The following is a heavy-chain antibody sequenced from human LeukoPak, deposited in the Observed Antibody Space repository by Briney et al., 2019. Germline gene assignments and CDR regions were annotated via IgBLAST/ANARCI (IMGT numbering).Heavy chain of an antibody. J-gene: IGHJ4*02. CDR2: IIPIFGTA. CDR3: ARGTAVAGHFDY. V-gene: IGHV1-69*05. Sequence: ASVKVSCKAYGGTFSSYAISWVRQAPGQGLEWMGRIIPIFGTANYAQKFQGRVTITTDESTSTAYMELSSLRSEDTAVYYCARGTAVAGHFDYWGQGTLVTVSS. CDR1: GGTFSSYA. D-gene: IGHD6-19*01.